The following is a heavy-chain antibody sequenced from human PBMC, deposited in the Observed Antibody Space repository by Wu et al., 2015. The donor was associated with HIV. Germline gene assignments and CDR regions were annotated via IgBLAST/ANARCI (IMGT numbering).Heavy chain of an antibody. CDR3: AGGGGRTAMDPFDF. J-gene: IGHJ4*02. D-gene: IGHD5-18*01. Sequence: QVQLVQSGAEVKKPGASVKVSCKASGGTFSNYVVSWVRQAPGQGLEWMGRLIPMYGAADYAQKFQGRVTITADVSTNTAYMVVNSLTSDDTAVYYCAGGGGRTAMDPFDFWGQGTLVTVSS. V-gene: IGHV1-69*18. CDR1: GGTFSNYV. CDR2: LIPMYGAA.